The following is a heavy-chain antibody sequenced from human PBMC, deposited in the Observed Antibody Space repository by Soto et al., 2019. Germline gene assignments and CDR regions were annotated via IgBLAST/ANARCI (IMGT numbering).Heavy chain of an antibody. D-gene: IGHD2-2*01. Sequence: QVQLVQSGAEVKKPGSSVKVSCKASGGTFSSYAISWVRQAPGQGLEWMGGIIPIFGTANYAQKFQGRVTITADESTSTAHTELSSPRSEDTAVYYCARDRDVLVPAADGYWGQGTLVTVSS. J-gene: IGHJ4*02. CDR3: ARDRDVLVPAADGY. CDR1: GGTFSSYA. V-gene: IGHV1-69*12. CDR2: IIPIFGTA.